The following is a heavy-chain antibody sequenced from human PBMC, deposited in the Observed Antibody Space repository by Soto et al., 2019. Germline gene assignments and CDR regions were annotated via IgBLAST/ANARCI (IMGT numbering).Heavy chain of an antibody. CDR2: ISTSGGYK. Sequence: EVRLVESGGGLVKPGGSLRASCAASGFNFNTYSMNWVRQAPGKGLEWVSFISTSGGYKYYADSVRGRFTTSRDNAKKSVYLEMNSLTADDTAVYYCAGEGSALPGARGAMDVWGQGTTVTVSS. D-gene: IGHD1-26*01. J-gene: IGHJ6*02. CDR1: GFNFNTYS. CDR3: AGEGSALPGARGAMDV. V-gene: IGHV3-21*02.